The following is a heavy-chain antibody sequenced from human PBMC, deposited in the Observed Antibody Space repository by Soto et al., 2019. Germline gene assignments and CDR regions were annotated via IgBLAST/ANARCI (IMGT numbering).Heavy chain of an antibody. CDR3: AKDIMRASAAASLDY. J-gene: IGHJ4*02. D-gene: IGHD6-13*01. CDR1: GFTFSSYA. V-gene: IGHV3-23*01. CDR2: ISGSGGST. Sequence: GGSLRLSCAASGFTFSSYAMSWVRQAPGKGLEWVSAISGSGGSTYYADSVKGRFTISRDNSKNTLYLQMNSLRAEDTAVYYCAKDIMRASAAASLDYWGQGTQVTVSS.